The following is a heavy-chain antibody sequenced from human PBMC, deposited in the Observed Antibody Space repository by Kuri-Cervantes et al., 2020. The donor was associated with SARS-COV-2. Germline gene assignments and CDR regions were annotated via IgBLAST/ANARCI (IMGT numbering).Heavy chain of an antibody. CDR3: AKDIFPMVQGGYYYYMDV. D-gene: IGHD3-10*01. CDR2: IYSGGST. J-gene: IGHJ6*03. Sequence: GGSLRLSCAASGFTVSSNYMSWVRQAPGKGLEWVSAIYSGGSTYYADSVKGRFTISRDNSKNTPYLQMNSLRAEDTAVYYCAKDIFPMVQGGYYYYMDVWGKGTTVTVSS. CDR1: GFTVSSNY. V-gene: IGHV3-53*01.